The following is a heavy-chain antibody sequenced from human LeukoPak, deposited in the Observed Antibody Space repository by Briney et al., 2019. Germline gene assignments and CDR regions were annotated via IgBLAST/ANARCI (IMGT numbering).Heavy chain of an antibody. CDR2: ISSNGGST. J-gene: IGHJ5*02. CDR1: GFTFSSYA. V-gene: IGHV3-64*01. D-gene: IGHD3-16*02. CDR3: ARGAYDYVWGSYRYNWFDP. Sequence: PGGSLRLSCAASGFTFSSYAMHWVRQAPGKGLEYVSAISSNGGSTYYANSVKGRFTISSDNSKNTLYLQMGSLRDEDMAVYYCARGAYDYVWGSYRYNWFDPWGQRTLVTVSS.